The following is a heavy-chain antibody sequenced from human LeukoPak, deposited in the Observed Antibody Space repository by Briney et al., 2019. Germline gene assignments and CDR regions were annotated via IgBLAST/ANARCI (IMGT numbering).Heavy chain of an antibody. V-gene: IGHV3-23*01. J-gene: IGHJ6*03. Sequence: GGSLRLSCAASGFTFSSYGMSWVRQAPGKGLEWVSAISGSGGSTYYADSVKGRFTISRDNSKNTLYLQMNSLRAEDTAVYYCAKVSPETWIQLWSTYYYYYYMDVWGKGTTVTVSS. CDR2: ISGSGGST. CDR1: GFTFSSYG. D-gene: IGHD5-18*01. CDR3: AKVSPETWIQLWSTYYYYYYMDV.